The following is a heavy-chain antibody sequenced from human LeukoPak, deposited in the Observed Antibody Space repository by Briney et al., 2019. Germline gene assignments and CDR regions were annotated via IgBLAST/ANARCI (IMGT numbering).Heavy chain of an antibody. CDR2: ISSSGGGT. D-gene: IGHD3-10*01. Sequence: PGGSLRLSCAASGFIFSNYGMHWVRQAPGKGLEWVSRISSSGGGTHYADSVKGRLTISRDNSKNTLYLQMNSLRAEDTAVYYCAKGDYYDFDYWGQGTLVTVSS. J-gene: IGHJ4*02. V-gene: IGHV3-23*01. CDR1: GFIFSNYG. CDR3: AKGDYYDFDY.